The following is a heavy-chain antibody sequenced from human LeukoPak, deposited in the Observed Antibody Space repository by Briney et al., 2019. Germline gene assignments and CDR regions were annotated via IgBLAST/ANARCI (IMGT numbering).Heavy chain of an antibody. D-gene: IGHD6-6*01. J-gene: IGHJ3*02. Sequence: SETLSLTCTVSGGSISSYYWSWIRQPPGKGLEWIGYIYYSGSTNYNPSLKSRVTISVDTSKNQFSLKLSSVTAADTAVYYCARSLLRGSSGDAFDIWGQGTMVTVSS. CDR2: IYYSGST. CDR3: ARSLLRGSSGDAFDI. CDR1: GGSISSYY. V-gene: IGHV4-59*01.